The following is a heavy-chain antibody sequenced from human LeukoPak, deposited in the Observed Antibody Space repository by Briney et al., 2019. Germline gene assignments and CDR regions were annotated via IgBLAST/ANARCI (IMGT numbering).Heavy chain of an antibody. V-gene: IGHV5-51*01. CDR2: VYPGDSDT. J-gene: IGHJ4*02. Sequence: GKSLKISCKGSGYSLTGYWIGWVRQMPGKGLEWMGTVYPGDSDTRYSPSFQGQVTFSADKSISTAYLQWRSLKASDTAMYYCARLRGYYDSGGLHLYYFDYWGQGTLVTVSS. CDR1: GYSLTGYW. D-gene: IGHD3-22*01. CDR3: ARLRGYYDSGGLHLYYFDY.